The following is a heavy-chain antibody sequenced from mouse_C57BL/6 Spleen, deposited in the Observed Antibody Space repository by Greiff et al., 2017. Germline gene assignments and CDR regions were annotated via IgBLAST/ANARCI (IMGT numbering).Heavy chain of an antibody. J-gene: IGHJ2*01. CDR3: ARQSSYYLDY. Sequence: EVQRVESGGGLVKPGGSLKLSCAASGFTFSDYGMHWVRQAPEKGLEWVAYITHGSSNIYYEDTVKGRSTMSTDNSKSTLFLQMSSLRSEDTAIYYCARQSSYYLDYWGQGTTLTVSS. V-gene: IGHV5-17*01. CDR2: ITHGSSNI. CDR1: GFTFSDYG. D-gene: IGHD1-1*01.